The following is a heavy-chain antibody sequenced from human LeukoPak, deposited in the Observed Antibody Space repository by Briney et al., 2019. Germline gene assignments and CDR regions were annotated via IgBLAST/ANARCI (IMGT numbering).Heavy chain of an antibody. CDR1: GFTFSSYW. Sequence: PGGSLRLSCAASGFTFSSYWMNWLRQAPGKGLEWVSSICGSTGYIYYADSVKGRFTISRDNAKNSLYLQMNSLRAEDTAVYYCASEGVNSMLRGVIYGMDVWGQGTTVTVSS. D-gene: IGHD3-10*01. J-gene: IGHJ6*02. CDR3: ASEGVNSMLRGVIYGMDV. V-gene: IGHV3-21*01. CDR2: ICGSTGYI.